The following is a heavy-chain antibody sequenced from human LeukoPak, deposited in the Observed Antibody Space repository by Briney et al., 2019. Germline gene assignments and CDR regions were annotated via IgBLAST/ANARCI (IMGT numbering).Heavy chain of an antibody. CDR2: IYYSGST. CDR1: GGSISSSSYY. Sequence: SETLSLTCTVSGGSISSSSYYWGWIRQPPGKGLEWIGSIYYSGSTYYNPSLKSRVTISVDTSKNQFSLKLSSVTAADTAVYYCARGRNTYYYDSSGYYYGYWGQGTLVTVSS. CDR3: ARGRNTYYYDSSGYYYGY. D-gene: IGHD3-22*01. J-gene: IGHJ4*02. V-gene: IGHV4-39*07.